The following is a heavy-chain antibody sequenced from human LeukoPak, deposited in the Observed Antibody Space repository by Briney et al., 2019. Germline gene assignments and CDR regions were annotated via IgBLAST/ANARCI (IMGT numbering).Heavy chain of an antibody. CDR3: AELGITMIGGV. Sequence: GGSLGLSCAASGFTFSSYEMNWVRQAPGKGLEWVSYISSSGSTIYYADSVKGRFTISRDNAKNSLYLQMNSLRAEDTAVYYCAELGITMIGGVWGKGTTVTVSS. V-gene: IGHV3-48*03. D-gene: IGHD3-10*02. CDR2: ISSSGSTI. CDR1: GFTFSSYE. J-gene: IGHJ6*04.